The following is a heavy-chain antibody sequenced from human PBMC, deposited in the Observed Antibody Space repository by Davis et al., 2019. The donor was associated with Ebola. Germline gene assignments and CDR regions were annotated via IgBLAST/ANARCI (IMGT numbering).Heavy chain of an antibody. Sequence: AASVKVSCKASGYTFTSYGISWVRQATGQGLEWMGWMNPNSGNTGYAQKFQGRVTMTRNTSTNTAYMELSGLTSEDTAVYYCARERAGTRFDPWGQGTLVTVSS. CDR2: MNPNSGNT. V-gene: IGHV1-8*02. J-gene: IGHJ5*02. CDR3: ARERAGTRFDP. D-gene: IGHD1-14*01. CDR1: GYTFTSYG.